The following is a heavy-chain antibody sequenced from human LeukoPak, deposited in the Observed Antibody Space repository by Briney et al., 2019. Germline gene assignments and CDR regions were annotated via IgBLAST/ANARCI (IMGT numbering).Heavy chain of an antibody. Sequence: SETLSLTCSVSDDSITMYYWTWIRQPPGKGLEWIGYVDHTGSTNFNPSLNGRVSISRDTSKNLFSLRLRSVTAADTAVYFCARGRVSSSTWYSTYYYYFYMDVWGKGTTVTISS. J-gene: IGHJ6*03. CDR2: VDHTGST. D-gene: IGHD4-11*01. CDR3: ARGRVSSSTWYSTYYYYFYMDV. V-gene: IGHV4-59*01. CDR1: DDSITMYY.